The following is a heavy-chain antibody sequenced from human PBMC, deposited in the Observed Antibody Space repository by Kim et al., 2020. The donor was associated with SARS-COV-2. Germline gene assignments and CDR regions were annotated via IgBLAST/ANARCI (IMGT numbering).Heavy chain of an antibody. Sequence: GGSLRLSCAASGFTFSSYGMHWVRQAPGKGLEWVAVISYDGSNKYYADSVKGRFTISRDNSKNTLYLQMTSLRAEDTAVYYCAKDHGYSYGQSDYWGQGT. J-gene: IGHJ4*02. D-gene: IGHD5-18*01. CDR2: ISYDGSNK. CDR3: AKDHGYSYGQSDY. CDR1: GFTFSSYG. V-gene: IGHV3-30*18.